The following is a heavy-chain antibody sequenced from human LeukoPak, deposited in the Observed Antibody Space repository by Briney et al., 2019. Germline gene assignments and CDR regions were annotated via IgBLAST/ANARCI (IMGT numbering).Heavy chain of an antibody. J-gene: IGHJ6*04. CDR2: TYYRSKWYN. Sequence: SQTLSLTCVISGDRVSNNIAAWNWIRQSPSRGLEWLGRTYYRSKWYNDYAVSVESRITINPDTSKNQFSLQLNSVTPEDTAVYYCARDVTAGAGAVGMAAWGKGTTVTVSS. CDR3: ARDVTAGAGAVGMAA. V-gene: IGHV6-1*01. D-gene: IGHD6-13*01. CDR1: GDRVSNNIAA.